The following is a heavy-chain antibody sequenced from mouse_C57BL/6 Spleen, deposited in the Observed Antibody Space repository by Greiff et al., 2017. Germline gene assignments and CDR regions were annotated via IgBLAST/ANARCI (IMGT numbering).Heavy chain of an antibody. D-gene: IGHD1-1*01. CDR1: GFTFSDYY. Sequence: DVHLVESEGGLVQPGSSMKLSCTASGFTFSDYYMAWVRQVPETGLEWVANINYDGSSTYYLDSLKSRFIISRDNAKNILYLQMSSLKSEDTATYYCARPGSSYWYFDVWGTGTTVTVSS. CDR3: ARPGSSYWYFDV. CDR2: INYDGSST. J-gene: IGHJ1*03. V-gene: IGHV5-16*01.